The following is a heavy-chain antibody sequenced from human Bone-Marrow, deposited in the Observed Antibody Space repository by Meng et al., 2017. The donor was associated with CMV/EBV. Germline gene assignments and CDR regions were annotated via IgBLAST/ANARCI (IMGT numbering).Heavy chain of an antibody. CDR2: MYGRSTIT. CDR1: GFTFSSYA. CDR3: AKDEGGSYNHFFDY. J-gene: IGHJ4*02. V-gene: IGHV3-23*03. Sequence: GESLKISCAASGFTFSSYAMSWVRQAPGKGLEWVSVMYGRSTITYYADSVKGRFTISRDNSKNTLYLQMNNLRAEDTAVYYCAKDEGGSYNHFFDYWGQGTLVTASS. D-gene: IGHD1-26*01.